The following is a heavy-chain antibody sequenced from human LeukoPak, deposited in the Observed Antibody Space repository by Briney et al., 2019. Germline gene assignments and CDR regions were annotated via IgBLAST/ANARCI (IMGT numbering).Heavy chain of an antibody. V-gene: IGHV3-7*01. J-gene: IGHJ4*02. CDR3: MIVVVTRGSSRY. CDR1: GFTFSSYW. Sequence: GGSLRLSCAASGFTFSSYWMSWVRQAPGKGLEWVANIKQDGSEKYYVDSVKGRFTISRDNAKNPLYLQMNSLRAEDTAETQTMIVVVTRGSSRYWGQGTLVTVSS. D-gene: IGHD3-22*01. CDR2: IKQDGSEK.